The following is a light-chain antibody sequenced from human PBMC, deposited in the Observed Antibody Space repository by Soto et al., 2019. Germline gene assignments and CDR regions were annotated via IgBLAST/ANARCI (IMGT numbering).Light chain of an antibody. CDR1: SSNIGAGYD. V-gene: IGLV1-40*01. Sequence: QSVLTQPPSVSGAPGQRVTISCTGSSSNIGAGYDVHWYQQLPGTAPKLLIYGNSNRPSGVPDRFSGSKSGTSASPAITGLQGEDEADYYCQPYDSSLSGYVVFGVGTKLTVL. J-gene: IGLJ2*01. CDR2: GNS. CDR3: QPYDSSLSGYVV.